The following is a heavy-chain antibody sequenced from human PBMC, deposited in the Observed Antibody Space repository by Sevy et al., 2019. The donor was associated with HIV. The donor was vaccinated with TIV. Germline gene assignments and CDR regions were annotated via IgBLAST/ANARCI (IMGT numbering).Heavy chain of an antibody. CDR3: AKDFSTMIVVVITTAPDY. Sequence: GGSLRLSCAASGFTFSSYGMHWVRQAPGKGLEWAAVISYDGSNKYYADSVKGRFTISRDNSKNTLYLQMNSLRAEDTAVYYCAKDFSTMIVVVITTAPDYWGQGTLVTVSS. CDR2: ISYDGSNK. CDR1: GFTFSSYG. V-gene: IGHV3-30*18. J-gene: IGHJ4*02. D-gene: IGHD3-22*01.